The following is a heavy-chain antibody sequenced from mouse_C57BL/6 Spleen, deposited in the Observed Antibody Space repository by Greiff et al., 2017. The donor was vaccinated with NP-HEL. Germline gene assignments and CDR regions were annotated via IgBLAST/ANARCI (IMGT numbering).Heavy chain of an antibody. J-gene: IGHJ2*01. CDR1: GYTFTSYW. D-gene: IGHD3-2*02. V-gene: IGHV1-64*01. CDR2: IYPNSGST. CDR3: ARDSAGYVGDY. Sequence: QVQLQQSGAELVKPGASVKLSCKASGYTFTSYWMHWVKQRPGQGLEWIGMIYPNSGSTNYNEKFKSKATLTVDKSSSTAYMQLSSLTSEDSAVYYWARDSAGYVGDYWGQGTTLTVAS.